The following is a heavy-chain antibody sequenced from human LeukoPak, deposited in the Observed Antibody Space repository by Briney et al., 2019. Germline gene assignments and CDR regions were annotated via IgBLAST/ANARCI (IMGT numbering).Heavy chain of an antibody. Sequence: GSLRLSCAAPGFTFNSHAMSWVRQAPGKGLEWVSAISGSGGSTYYADSVKGRFTISRDNSKNTLYLQMNSLRAEDTAVYYCAKDGVLVYFDYWGQGTLVTVSS. V-gene: IGHV3-23*01. J-gene: IGHJ4*02. CDR2: ISGSGGST. CDR1: GFTFNSHA. D-gene: IGHD2/OR15-2a*01. CDR3: AKDGVLVYFDY.